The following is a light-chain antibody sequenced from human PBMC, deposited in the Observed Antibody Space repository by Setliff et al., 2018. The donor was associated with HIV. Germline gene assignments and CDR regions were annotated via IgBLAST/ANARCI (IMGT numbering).Light chain of an antibody. CDR3: CSYTTTSTTV. Sequence: QSALTQPASVSGYPGQSITISCTGTSSDIGSYILVSWYQQHPGRAPKLIVYEISKRPSGVSNRFSGSKSGNTASLTISGLQAEDEADYYCCSYTTTSTTVFGTGTKVTVL. J-gene: IGLJ1*01. CDR2: EIS. V-gene: IGLV2-14*02. CDR1: SSDIGSYIL.